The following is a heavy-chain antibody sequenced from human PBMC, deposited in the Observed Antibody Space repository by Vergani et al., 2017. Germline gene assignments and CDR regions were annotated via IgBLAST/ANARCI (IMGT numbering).Heavy chain of an antibody. CDR3: ARDRVSVVGAPKAYYYYYYGMDV. Sequence: QVQLVQSGAEVKKPGSSVKVSCKASGGTFSSYAISWVRQAPGQGLEWMGGIIPIFGTANYAQKFQGRVTITADESTSTAYMELSSLRSEDTAVYYCARDRVSVVGAPKAYYYYYYGMDVWGQGP. J-gene: IGHJ6*02. CDR1: GGTFSSYA. CDR2: IIPIFGTA. V-gene: IGHV1-69*01. D-gene: IGHD2-15*01.